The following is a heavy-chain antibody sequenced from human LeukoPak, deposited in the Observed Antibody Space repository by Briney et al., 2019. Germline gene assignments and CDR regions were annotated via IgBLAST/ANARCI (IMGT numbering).Heavy chain of an antibody. J-gene: IGHJ6*02. Sequence: PGGSLRLSCAASGFTFSSYAMHWVRQAPGKGLEWVAVISYDGSNKYYADSVKGRFTISRDNSKNTLYLQMNSLRAEDTAVYYCARVRDCSSTSCPNHYYYYYGMDVWGQGTTVTVS. V-gene: IGHV3-30*04. D-gene: IGHD2-2*01. CDR1: GFTFSSYA. CDR3: ARVRDCSSTSCPNHYYYYYGMDV. CDR2: ISYDGSNK.